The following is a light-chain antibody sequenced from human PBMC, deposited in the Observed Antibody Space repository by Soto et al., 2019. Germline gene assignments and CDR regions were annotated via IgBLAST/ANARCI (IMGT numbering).Light chain of an antibody. V-gene: IGKV3-15*01. CDR2: GAS. Sequence: EVVMTQSPATLSVSPGERATLSCRASQSVNANLAWYQQKPGQDPRLLIHGASNRATGIPARFSGSGLGTECILTISSLQSEDFAVYYCQQYNTCLWTFGQGTKVEMK. CDR1: QSVNAN. J-gene: IGKJ1*01. CDR3: QQYNTCLWT.